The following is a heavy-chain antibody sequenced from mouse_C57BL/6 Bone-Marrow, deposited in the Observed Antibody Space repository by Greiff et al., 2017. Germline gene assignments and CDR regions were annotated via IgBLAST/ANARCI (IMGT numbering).Heavy chain of an antibody. CDR1: GYTFTSYW. CDR3: ARYDYGSSYNAMDY. D-gene: IGHD1-1*01. J-gene: IGHJ4*01. Sequence: VQLQQPGAELVRPGSSVKLSCKASGYTFTSYWMDWVKQRPGQGLEWIGNIYPSDSETHYNQKFKDKATLTVDKSSSTAYMQLSSLTSEDSAVYYCARYDYGSSYNAMDYWGQGTSVTVSS. CDR2: IYPSDSET. V-gene: IGHV1-61*01.